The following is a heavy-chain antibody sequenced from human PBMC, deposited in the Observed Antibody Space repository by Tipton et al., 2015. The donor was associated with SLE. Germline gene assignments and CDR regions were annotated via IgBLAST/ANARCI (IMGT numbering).Heavy chain of an antibody. CDR2: VFYPVRT. V-gene: IGHV4-39*01. CDR1: GDSISTFSNY. Sequence: TLSLTCNVSGDSISTFSNYLGWIRQPPGKGLEWIGSVFYPVRTFYNPSLKSRVTISLDTSKNQFSLKMTSVTAADTAVYYCATYNSGRLRFFDYWGQGILVSVSS. D-gene: IGHD3-10*01. CDR3: ATYNSGRLRFFDY. J-gene: IGHJ4*02.